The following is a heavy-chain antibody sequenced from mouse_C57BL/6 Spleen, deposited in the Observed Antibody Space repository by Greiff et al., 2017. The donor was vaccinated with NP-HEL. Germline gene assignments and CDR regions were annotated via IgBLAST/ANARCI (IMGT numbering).Heavy chain of an antibody. D-gene: IGHD1-1*01. CDR1: GFNIKDDY. CDR3: TTGDYYGSVDY. CDR2: IDPENGDT. V-gene: IGHV14-4*01. Sequence: VQLQQSGAELVRPGASVKLSCTASGFNIKDDYMHWVKQRPEQGLEWIGWIDPENGDTEYASKFQGKATITADTSSNTAYLQLSSLTSEDTAVYYCTTGDYYGSVDYWGKGTTLTVSS. J-gene: IGHJ2*01.